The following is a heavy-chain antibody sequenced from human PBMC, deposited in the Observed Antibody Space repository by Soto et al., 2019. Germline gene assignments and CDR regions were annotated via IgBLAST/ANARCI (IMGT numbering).Heavy chain of an antibody. V-gene: IGHV3-33*01. Sequence: GGSLRLSCAASGFTFSSYGMHWVRQAPGKGLEWVAVIWYDGSNKYYADSVKGRFTISRDNSKNTLYLQMNSLRAEDTAVYYCAREPIVVVVAATPYYYGMDVWGQGTTVTVSS. D-gene: IGHD2-15*01. CDR2: IWYDGSNK. J-gene: IGHJ6*02. CDR1: GFTFSSYG. CDR3: AREPIVVVVAATPYYYGMDV.